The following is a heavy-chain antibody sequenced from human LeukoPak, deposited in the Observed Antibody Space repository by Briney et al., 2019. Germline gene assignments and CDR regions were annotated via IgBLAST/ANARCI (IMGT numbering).Heavy chain of an antibody. Sequence: ASVKVSCKASGYSFTTYGVAWVRQAPGQGLEWMGWISGYNGKTHYAQKLQGRVTMTTDTSTSTAYLELRSLISDDTALYYCARSGGSCTSSTCLFDYWGQGTLVTVSS. CDR3: ARSGGSCTSSTCLFDY. J-gene: IGHJ4*02. V-gene: IGHV1-18*01. CDR2: ISGYNGKT. CDR1: GYSFTTYG. D-gene: IGHD2-2*01.